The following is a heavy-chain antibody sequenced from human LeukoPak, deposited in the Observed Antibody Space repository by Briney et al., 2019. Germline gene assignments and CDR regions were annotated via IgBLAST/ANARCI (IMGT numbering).Heavy chain of an antibody. CDR3: ARATYYDILTGTFDY. Sequence: SETLSLTCAVSADSFSSHYWTWIRQSPGKGLEWIGYISYIGSTNYNPSLKSRVTISIDTSKNQFSLKLSSVTAADTAVYYCARATYYDILTGTFDYWGQGTLVTVSS. CDR2: ISYIGST. D-gene: IGHD3-9*01. CDR1: ADSFSSHY. J-gene: IGHJ4*02. V-gene: IGHV4-59*11.